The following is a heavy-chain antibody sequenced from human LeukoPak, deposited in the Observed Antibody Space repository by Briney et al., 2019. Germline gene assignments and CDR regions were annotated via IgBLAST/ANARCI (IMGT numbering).Heavy chain of an antibody. CDR3: ARDETYSSDWQSNHYYYYMDV. D-gene: IGHD6-19*01. J-gene: IGHJ6*03. CDR2: IYHSGRT. Sequence: SETLSLTCTVSGYSINSGYFWGWIRQPPLKGLEWIGSIYHSGRTYYNPSLKSRVTISVDTSKNQFSLKLSSVAAADTAVYYCARDETYSSDWQSNHYYYYMDVWGEGTTVTVSS. V-gene: IGHV4-38-2*02. CDR1: GYSINSGYF.